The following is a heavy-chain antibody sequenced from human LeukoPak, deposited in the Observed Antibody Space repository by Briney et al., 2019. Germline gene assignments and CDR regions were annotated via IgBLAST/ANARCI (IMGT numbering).Heavy chain of an antibody. V-gene: IGHV4-59*08. CDR3: ATYTRHCSGGTCYSIDY. CDR2: VYYSGST. J-gene: IGHJ4*02. D-gene: IGHD2-15*01. CDR1: GDSISRYH. Sequence: PSETLSLTCTVSGDSISRYHWTWIRQPPGRGLEWIGYVYYSGSTNYNPSLKSRVAISPDTSNNQFSLKLTSVTAADTAIYYCATYTRHCSGGTCYSIDYWGQGTLVTVSS.